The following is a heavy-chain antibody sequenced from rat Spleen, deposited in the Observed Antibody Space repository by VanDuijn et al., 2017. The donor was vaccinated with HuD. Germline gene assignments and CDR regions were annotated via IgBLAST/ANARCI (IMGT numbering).Heavy chain of an antibody. CDR2: INSGGSNT. Sequence: EVQLVESGGGLVQPGRSLKLSCAASGFTFSSFAMAWVRQAPKKGLEWVATINSGGSNTYYPDSVKGRFTLSRDNAKSTLYLQMDSLRSEDTATYYCATGSYFDYWGQGVMVTVSS. D-gene: IGHD5-1*01. CDR1: GFTFSSFA. J-gene: IGHJ2*01. CDR3: ATGSYFDY. V-gene: IGHV5-25*01.